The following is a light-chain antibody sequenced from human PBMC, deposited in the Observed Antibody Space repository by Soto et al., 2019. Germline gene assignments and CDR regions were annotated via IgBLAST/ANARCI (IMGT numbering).Light chain of an antibody. J-gene: IGLJ1*01. Sequence: QSVLTQPASVSGSPGQSITISCTGTSSDVGGYSYISWYQHNPGRAPKLMIYDVSNRPSGVSDRFSGSKSGNTASLTISRLKHEAEADYYCSSYTASSTYVFGSGPKVXVL. CDR3: SSYTASSTYV. CDR1: SSDVGGYSY. CDR2: DVS. V-gene: IGLV2-14*03.